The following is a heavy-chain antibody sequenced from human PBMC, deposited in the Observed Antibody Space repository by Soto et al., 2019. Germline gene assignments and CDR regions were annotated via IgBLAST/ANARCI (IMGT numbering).Heavy chain of an antibody. CDR3: AKDQASGQGSFDS. J-gene: IGHJ4*02. CDR1: GSTFNIYG. CDR2: ISYDGSNQ. Sequence: GGSLRLSCAASGSTFNIYGMHWVRQAPDKGLEWVALISYDGSNQYYADSVKGRFTISRDNSKNTLFLQMNSLRADDTAVYYCAKDQASGQGSFDSWGQGTLVTVSS. V-gene: IGHV3-30*18.